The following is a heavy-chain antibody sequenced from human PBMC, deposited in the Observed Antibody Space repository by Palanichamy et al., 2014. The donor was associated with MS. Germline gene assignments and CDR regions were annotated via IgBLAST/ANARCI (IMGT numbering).Heavy chain of an antibody. Sequence: QVQLQQWAAGLLKPSETLSLTCAVYGGSFSGYYWSWIRQPPGKGLEWIGEINHSGSTNYNPSLKSRVTISVDTSKNQFSLKLSSVTAADTAVYYCARGPDRDAYSSGYYHLDYWGQGTLVTVSS. J-gene: IGHJ4*02. CDR1: GGSFSGYY. CDR3: ARGPDRDAYSSGYYHLDY. CDR2: INHSGST. D-gene: IGHD3-22*01. V-gene: IGHV4-34*01.